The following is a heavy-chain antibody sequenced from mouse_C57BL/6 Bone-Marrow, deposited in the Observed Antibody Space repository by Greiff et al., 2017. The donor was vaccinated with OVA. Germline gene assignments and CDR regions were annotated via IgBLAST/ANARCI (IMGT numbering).Heavy chain of an antibody. CDR1: GFTFSSYA. Sequence: EVKLMESGGGLVKPGGSLKLSCAASGFTFSSYAMSWVRQTPEKRLEWVATISDGGSYTYYQDNVKGRFTISRDNAKNNLYLQMSHLKSEDTAMYDCARAVYYGQWGFAYWGQGTLVTVSA. J-gene: IGHJ3*01. V-gene: IGHV5-4*03. D-gene: IGHD1-1*01. CDR2: ISDGGSYT. CDR3: ARAVYYGQWGFAY.